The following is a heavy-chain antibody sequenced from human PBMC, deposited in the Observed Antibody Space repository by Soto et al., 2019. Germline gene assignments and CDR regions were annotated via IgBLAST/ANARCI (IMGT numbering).Heavy chain of an antibody. CDR1: GLSVSDNF. D-gene: IGHD5-12*01. V-gene: IGHV3-23*01. Sequence: GGSLRLSCAAAGLSVSDNFMSWVRQAPGKGLEWVSAISGSGGSTYYADSVKGRFTISRDNSKNTLYLQMNSLRAEDTAVYYCAKVGGYDSGFFWGQGTLVTVSS. J-gene: IGHJ4*02. CDR2: ISGSGGST. CDR3: AKVGGYDSGFF.